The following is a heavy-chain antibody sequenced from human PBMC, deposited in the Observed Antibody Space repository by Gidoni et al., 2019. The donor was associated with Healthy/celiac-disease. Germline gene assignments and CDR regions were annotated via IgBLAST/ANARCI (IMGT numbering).Heavy chain of an antibody. CDR1: GSTFTSYG. Sequence: QVQLVQSGAEVKKPGASVKVSCKASGSTFTSYGISWVRQAPGQGLEWMGWISAYNGNTNYAQKLQGRVTMTTDTSTSTAYMELRSLRSDDTAVYYCARDTYYYDSSGYGDAFDIWGQGTMVTVSS. V-gene: IGHV1-18*01. CDR2: ISAYNGNT. J-gene: IGHJ3*02. CDR3: ARDTYYYDSSGYGDAFDI. D-gene: IGHD3-22*01.